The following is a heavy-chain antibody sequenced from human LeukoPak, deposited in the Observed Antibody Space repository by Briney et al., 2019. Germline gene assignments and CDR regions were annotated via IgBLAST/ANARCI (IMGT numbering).Heavy chain of an antibody. CDR2: IKQDGSEK. J-gene: IGHJ4*02. V-gene: IGHV3-7*01. CDR3: ARDSDGSYSSGWYFFDY. Sequence: PGGSLRLSCAASGFTFTSYFTGWVRQAPGKGLEWVANIKQDGSEKYYVDSVKGRFTISRDNAKNSLYLQMNSLRAEDTAVYYCARDSDGSYSSGWYFFDYWGQGTLVTVSS. CDR1: GFTFTSYF. D-gene: IGHD6-19*01.